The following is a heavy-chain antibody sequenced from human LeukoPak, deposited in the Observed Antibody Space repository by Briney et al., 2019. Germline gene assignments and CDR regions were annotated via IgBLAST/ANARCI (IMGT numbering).Heavy chain of an antibody. CDR1: GGTFSSYA. D-gene: IGHD2-2*01. CDR3: ARDSGYQLLWY. V-gene: IGHV1-69*05. CDR2: IIPIFGTA. J-gene: IGHJ4*02. Sequence: ASVKVSCKASGGTFSSYAISWVRQAPGQGLEWMGGIIPIFGTANYAQKFQGRVTITRDTSASTAYMELSSLRSEDTAVYYCARDSGYQLLWYWGQGTLVTVSS.